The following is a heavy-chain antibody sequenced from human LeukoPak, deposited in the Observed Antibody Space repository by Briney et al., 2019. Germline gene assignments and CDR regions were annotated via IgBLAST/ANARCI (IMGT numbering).Heavy chain of an antibody. V-gene: IGHV1-69-2*01. D-gene: IGHD3-22*01. Sequence: ASVKVSCKASGYTFTSYDINWVRQATGKGLEWMGLVDPEDGETIYAEKFQGRVTITADTSTDTAYMELSSLRSEDTAVYYCATVSPYYYDSSGYYYPLDYWGQGTLVTVSS. CDR3: ATVSPYYYDSSGYYYPLDY. J-gene: IGHJ4*02. CDR1: GYTFTSYD. CDR2: VDPEDGET.